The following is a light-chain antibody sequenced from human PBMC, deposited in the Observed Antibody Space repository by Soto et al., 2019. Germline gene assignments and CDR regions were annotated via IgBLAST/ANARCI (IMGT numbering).Light chain of an antibody. CDR2: GAS. CDR3: QQYGTSPRT. CDR1: QSVSSGS. J-gene: IGKJ1*01. V-gene: IGKV3-20*01. Sequence: EVVLTQSPGTLSLSPGERATLSCRASQSVSSGSLAWYQQKPGQAPTLLISGASSRATGIPDRFSGSGSGTDFTLTISRLEPEDFALYYCQQYGTSPRTFGQGTKVEIK.